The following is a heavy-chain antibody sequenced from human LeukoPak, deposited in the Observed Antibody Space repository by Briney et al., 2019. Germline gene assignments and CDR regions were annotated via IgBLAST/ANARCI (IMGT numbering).Heavy chain of an antibody. CDR1: GGSISSGDYN. Sequence: SETLSLTCTVSGGSISSGDYNSSWIRQPPGKGLEWIGYIYYSGSTYYNPSLKSRVTISVDTSKNQFSLKLSSVTAADTTVYYCARSPYSSGWYGYWGQGTLVTVSS. D-gene: IGHD6-19*01. CDR2: IYYSGST. V-gene: IGHV4-30-4*08. CDR3: ARSPYSSGWYGY. J-gene: IGHJ4*02.